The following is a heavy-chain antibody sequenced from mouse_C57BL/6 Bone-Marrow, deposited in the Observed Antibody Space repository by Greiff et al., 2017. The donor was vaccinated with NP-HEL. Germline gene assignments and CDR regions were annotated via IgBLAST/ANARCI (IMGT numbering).Heavy chain of an antibody. Sequence: QVQLQQSGAELARPGASVKLSCKASGYTFTSYGISWVKQRTGQGLEWIGEIYPRSGNTYYNEKFKGKATLTADKSSSTAYMELRSLTSEDSAVYFCARGREYYYGSSLYYFDYWGQGTTLTVSS. CDR3: ARGREYYYGSSLYYFDY. D-gene: IGHD1-1*01. V-gene: IGHV1-81*01. CDR2: IYPRSGNT. CDR1: GYTFTSYG. J-gene: IGHJ2*01.